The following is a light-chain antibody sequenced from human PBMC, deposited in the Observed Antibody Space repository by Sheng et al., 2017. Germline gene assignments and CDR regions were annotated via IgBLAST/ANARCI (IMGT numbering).Light chain of an antibody. J-gene: IGLJ2*01. CDR2: DVS. V-gene: IGLV2-11*01. Sequence: QSALTQPRSVSGSPGQSVTVSCTGSSSDVGGYKHVSWYQQHPGKAPRLMIYDVSERPSGVPARFSGSKSGDTASRTISGLQAEDEADYYCCSYAGSYTLVFGGGTKVTVL. CDR3: CSYAGSYTLV. CDR1: SSDVGGYKH.